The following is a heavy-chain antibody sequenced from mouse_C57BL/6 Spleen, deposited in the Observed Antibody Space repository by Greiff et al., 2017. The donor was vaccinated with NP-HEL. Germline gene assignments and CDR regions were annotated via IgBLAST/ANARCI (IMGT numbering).Heavy chain of an antibody. D-gene: IGHD2-2*01. V-gene: IGHV1-18*01. CDR1: GYTFTDYN. CDR3: ARREGYDEGYAMDY. CDR2: INPNNGGT. J-gene: IGHJ4*01. Sequence: EVQLQQSGPELVKPGASVKIPCKASGYTFTDYNMDWVKQSHGKSLEWIGDINPNNGGTIYNQKFKGKATLTVDKSSSTAYMELRSLTSEDTAVYYCARREGYDEGYAMDYWGQGTSVTVSS.